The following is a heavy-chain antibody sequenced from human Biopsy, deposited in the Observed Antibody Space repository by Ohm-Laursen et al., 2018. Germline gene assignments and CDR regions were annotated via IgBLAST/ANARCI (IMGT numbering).Heavy chain of an antibody. CDR3: ASVVLGPTNDAFDL. CDR2: IYPGGST. Sequence: SETLSLTCNVSGGDINNYYWSWIRQPAGKGLEWIGRIYPGGSTNYNPSLKSRVTMSVDTSTKQLSLRMSSVTAADTAMYYCASVVLGPTNDAFDLWGQGTMVGVSS. D-gene: IGHD3-22*01. CDR1: GGDINNYY. J-gene: IGHJ3*01. V-gene: IGHV4-4*07.